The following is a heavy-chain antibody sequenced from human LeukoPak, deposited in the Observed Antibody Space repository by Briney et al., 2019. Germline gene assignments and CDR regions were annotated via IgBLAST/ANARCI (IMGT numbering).Heavy chain of an antibody. V-gene: IGHV5-51*01. J-gene: IGHJ4*02. D-gene: IGHD3-22*01. CDR3: ARGSGYYSDS. Sequence: GEALKIFWRGSGYSFTSYWNGWGRQVPGKGLEWMGSIYPGESDTRYSPAFQGQLTISANHSIYTASPQWSSLQASDTAMYYCARGSGYYSDSWGPGTLVTVSS. CDR2: IYPGESDT. CDR1: GYSFTSYW.